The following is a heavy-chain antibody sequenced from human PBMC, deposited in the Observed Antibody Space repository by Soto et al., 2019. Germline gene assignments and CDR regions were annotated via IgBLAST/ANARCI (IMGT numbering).Heavy chain of an antibody. CDR2: IYHSGST. V-gene: IGHV4-30-2*01. J-gene: IGHJ4*02. CDR1: GGSISSGGYS. Sequence: SETLSLTCAVSGGSISSGGYSWSWIRQPPGKGLEWIGYIYHSGSTYYNPSLKSRVTISVDRSKNQFSLKLSSVTAADTAVYYCARAHYDILTGYSEPFDYWGQGTLVTVSS. CDR3: ARAHYDILTGYSEPFDY. D-gene: IGHD3-9*01.